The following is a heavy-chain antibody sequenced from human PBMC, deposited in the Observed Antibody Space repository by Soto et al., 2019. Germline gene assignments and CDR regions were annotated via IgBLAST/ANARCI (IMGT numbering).Heavy chain of an antibody. CDR3: ARFRYDSSGYPPYGMDV. CDR2: INSDGSST. Sequence: GGSLRLSCAASGFTFSSYWMHWVRQAPGKGLVWVSRINSDGSSTSYADSVKGRFTISRDNAKNTLYLQMNSLRAEDTAVYYCARFRYDSSGYPPYGMDVWGQGTTVTVSS. J-gene: IGHJ6*02. D-gene: IGHD3-22*01. CDR1: GFTFSSYW. V-gene: IGHV3-74*01.